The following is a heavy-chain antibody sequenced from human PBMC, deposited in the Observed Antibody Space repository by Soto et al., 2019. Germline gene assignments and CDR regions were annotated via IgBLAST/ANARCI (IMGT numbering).Heavy chain of an antibody. CDR2: IYWNDDK. V-gene: IGHV2-5*01. CDR3: AHLALYRSGWYYFDY. Sequence: GSGPTLVNPTQTLTLTCTFSGFSLSTSGVGVGWIRQPPGKALEWLALIYWNDDKRYSLSLKSRLTITKDTSKNQVVLTMTNMDPVDTATYYCAHLALYRSGWYYFDYWGQGTLVTVSS. D-gene: IGHD6-19*01. J-gene: IGHJ4*02. CDR1: GFSLSTSGVG.